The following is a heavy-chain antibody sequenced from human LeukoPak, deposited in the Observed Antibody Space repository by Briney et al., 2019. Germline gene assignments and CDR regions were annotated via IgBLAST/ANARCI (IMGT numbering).Heavy chain of an antibody. J-gene: IGHJ4*02. V-gene: IGHV1-24*01. CDR1: GYTLTELS. D-gene: IGHD4-11*01. CDR2: FDPEDGET. CDR3: ATVPYNSNYNYFDY. Sequence: ASVKVSCKVSGYTLTELSMHWVRQPPGKGLEWMGGFDPEDGETIYAQKFQGRVTMTEDTSTDTAYMELSSLRSEDTAVYYCATVPYNSNYNYFDYWGQGTLVTVSS.